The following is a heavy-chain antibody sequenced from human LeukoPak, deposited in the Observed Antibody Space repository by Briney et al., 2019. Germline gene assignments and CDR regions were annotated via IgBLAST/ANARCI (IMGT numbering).Heavy chain of an antibody. D-gene: IGHD2-2*01. J-gene: IGHJ4*02. CDR2: ISDSGGNT. Sequence: PGGSLRLSCAASGFTFSSYSMNWVRQAPGKGLEWVSFISDSGGNTYYSDSVKGRFTFSRDNSKNTLYLQMNSLRAEDTAVYYCARDNGRVVPASNTLDYWGQGTLVTVSS. CDR3: ARDNGRVVPASNTLDY. V-gene: IGHV3-23*01. CDR1: GFTFSSYS.